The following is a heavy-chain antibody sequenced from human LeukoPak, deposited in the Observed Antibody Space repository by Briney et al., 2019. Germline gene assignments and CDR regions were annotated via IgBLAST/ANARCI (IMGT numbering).Heavy chain of an antibody. CDR3: ARGDVTYYYDSSGQKGRLGFDY. CDR1: GYTFTSYY. CDR2: INPSGGST. J-gene: IGHJ4*02. V-gene: IGHV1-46*01. Sequence: ASVKVSCKASGYTFTSYYIHWVRQAPGQGLEWMGIINPSGGSTSYAQKFQGRVTMTRDTSTSTVYMELSSLRSEDTAVYYCARGDVTYYYDSSGQKGRLGFDYWGQGTLVTVSS. D-gene: IGHD3-22*01.